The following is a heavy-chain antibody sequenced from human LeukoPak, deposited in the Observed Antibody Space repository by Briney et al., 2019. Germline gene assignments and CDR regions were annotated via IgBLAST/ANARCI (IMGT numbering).Heavy chain of an antibody. CDR2: IYYSGST. D-gene: IGHD6-13*01. J-gene: IGHJ4*02. Sequence: ASQTLSLTCAVSGGSISSGGYSWSWIRQPPGKGLEWIGYIYYSGSTNYNPSLKSRVTISVDTSKNQFSLKLSSVTAADTAVYYCARGSSSFSDYWGQGTLVTVSS. CDR3: ARGSSSFSDY. V-gene: IGHV4-30-4*07. CDR1: GGSISSGGYS.